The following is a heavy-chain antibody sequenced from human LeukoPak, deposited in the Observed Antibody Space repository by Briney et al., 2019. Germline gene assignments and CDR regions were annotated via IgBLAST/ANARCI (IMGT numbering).Heavy chain of an antibody. V-gene: IGHV3-23*01. CDR3: AKDAIGLYRTYYFDH. Sequence: GGSLRLSCEVSGFSFSNFAMSWVRQAAGKGLEWVPAISGSGGSTYYAGSVQGRFTISRDNSKNTLYLQMNSLRAEDTAVYCAKDAIGLYRTYYFDHWGQGTLVPVSS. CDR2: ISGSGGST. J-gene: IGHJ4*02. D-gene: IGHD1-1*01. CDR1: GFSFSNFA.